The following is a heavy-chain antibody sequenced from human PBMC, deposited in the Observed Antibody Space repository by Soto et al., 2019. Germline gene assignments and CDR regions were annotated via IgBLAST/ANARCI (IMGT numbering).Heavy chain of an antibody. V-gene: IGHV3-30-3*01. CDR3: ARVRGSSSVYYYYYGMDV. D-gene: IGHD6-6*01. CDR2: ISYDGSNK. CDR1: GFTFSSYA. J-gene: IGHJ6*02. Sequence: SLRLSCAASGFTFSSYAMHWVRQAPGKGLEWVAVISYDGSNKYYADSVKGRFTISRDNSKNTLYLQMNSLRAEDTAVYYCARVRGSSSVYYYYYGMDVWGQGTTVTVSS.